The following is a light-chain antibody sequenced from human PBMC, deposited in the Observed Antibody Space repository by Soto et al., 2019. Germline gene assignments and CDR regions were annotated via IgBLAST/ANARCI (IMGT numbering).Light chain of an antibody. CDR1: QSVRSN. CDR2: DAS. J-gene: IGKJ1*01. Sequence: EIVLTQSPATLSVSPGERATLSCRASQSVRSNLAWYQQKPGQAPRLLISDASTRATGIPARFSGSGSGTDFTLTISSLEPEDFAVYYCQQRSNWPRTFGQGTKVDIK. V-gene: IGKV3-11*01. CDR3: QQRSNWPRT.